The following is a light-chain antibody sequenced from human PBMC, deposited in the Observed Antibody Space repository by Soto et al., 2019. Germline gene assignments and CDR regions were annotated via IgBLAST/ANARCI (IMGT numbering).Light chain of an antibody. V-gene: IGLV2-14*03. Sequence: HSALTQPASVSGSPGQSITVSCTGTSSDVGGYNSVSWYQQHPGRPPKLIIYEVSNRPSGVSDRFSGSKSGNTASLTISGLQAEDEADYYCSSYTSTSSYVFATGTKATVL. CDR3: SSYTSTSSYV. J-gene: IGLJ1*01. CDR2: EVS. CDR1: SSDVGGYNS.